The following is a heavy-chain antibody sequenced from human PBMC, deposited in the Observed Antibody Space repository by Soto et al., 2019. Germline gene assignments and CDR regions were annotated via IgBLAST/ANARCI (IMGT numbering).Heavy chain of an antibody. V-gene: IGHV4-59*01. J-gene: IGHJ5*02. CDR1: GGSISSYY. CDR2: IYYSGST. Sequence: QVQLQESGPGLVKPSETLSLTCTVSGGSISSYYWSWIRQPPGKGLEWIGYIYYSGSTNYNPSLKSPVTISVDTSKNQFSLKLSSVTAADTAVYYCARDRVAAAGTFNWFDPWGQGTLVTVSS. D-gene: IGHD6-13*01. CDR3: ARDRVAAAGTFNWFDP.